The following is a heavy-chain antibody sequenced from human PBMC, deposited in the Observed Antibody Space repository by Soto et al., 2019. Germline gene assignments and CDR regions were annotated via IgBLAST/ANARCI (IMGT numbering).Heavy chain of an antibody. CDR3: AKADTAMDMYYYYYMDV. Sequence: PGGSLRLSCAASGFTFSSNVMSWVRQAPGKGLEWVSAISGSGGSTYYADSVKGRFTISRDNSKNTLYLQMNSLRAEDTAVYYCAKADTAMDMYYYYYMDVWGKGTTVTVSS. D-gene: IGHD5-18*01. CDR1: GFTFSSNV. J-gene: IGHJ6*03. CDR2: ISGSGGST. V-gene: IGHV3-23*01.